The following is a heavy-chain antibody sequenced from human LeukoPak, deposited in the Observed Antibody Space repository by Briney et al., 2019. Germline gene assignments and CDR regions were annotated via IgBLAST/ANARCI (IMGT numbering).Heavy chain of an antibody. CDR2: TYYSGTA. D-gene: IGHD2-21*02. CDR1: GGPFISDDYY. CDR3: GKIRAVTLSHAFEP. J-gene: IGHJ3*01. Sequence: ASETLSLTCSVSGGPFISDDYYWGWMRQPPGKPLEWIGSTYYSGTAFYSPSLKSRATISVDTSKKQYSLKVTSVTAADTAMYYCGKIRAVTLSHAFEPSGQGKMVIVSS. V-gene: IGHV4-39*07.